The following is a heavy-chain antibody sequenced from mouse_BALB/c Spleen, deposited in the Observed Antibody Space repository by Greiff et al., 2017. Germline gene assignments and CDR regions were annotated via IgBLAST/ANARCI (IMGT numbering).Heavy chain of an antibody. Sequence: EVMLVESGGGLVKPGGSLKLSCAASGFTFSSYAMSWVRQTPEKRLEWVATISSGGSYTYYPDSVTGRFTISRDNAKNTLYLQMSSLRSEDTAMYYCAREGGNYEGWYFDVWGAGTTVTVSA. V-gene: IGHV5-9-1*01. CDR2: ISSGGSYT. CDR3: AREGGNYEGWYFDV. J-gene: IGHJ1*01. D-gene: IGHD2-1*01. CDR1: GFTFSSYA.